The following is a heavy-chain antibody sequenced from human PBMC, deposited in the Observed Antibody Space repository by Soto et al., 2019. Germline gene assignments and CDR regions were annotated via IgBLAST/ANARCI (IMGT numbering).Heavy chain of an antibody. J-gene: IGHJ6*02. D-gene: IGHD5-12*01. CDR1: GFTFSSYG. CDR2: IWYDGSNK. V-gene: IGHV3-33*01. CDR3: ARWLGYYYYGMDV. Sequence: GGSLRLSCAASGFTFSSYGMHWVRQAPGKGLEWVAVIWYDGSNKYYADSVKGRFTISRDNSKNTLYLQMNSLRAEDTAVYYCARWLGYYYYGMDVWGQGTTVTVSS.